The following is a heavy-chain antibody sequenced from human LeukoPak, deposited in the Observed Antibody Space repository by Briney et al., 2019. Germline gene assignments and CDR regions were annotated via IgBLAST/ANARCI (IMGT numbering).Heavy chain of an antibody. CDR2: INPKSGGK. CDR3: ARGGYSSSWSFLSFDS. J-gene: IGHJ4*02. Sequence: GSVTVSCTASGYTFTGYYMHWVRQAPGQGLEWMGWINPKSGGKNYAQKFQGWVTMTRDTSISTAYMELSRLRSDDTAVYYCARGGYSSSWSFLSFDSWGQGTLVTVSS. CDR1: GYTFTGYY. V-gene: IGHV1-2*04. D-gene: IGHD6-13*01.